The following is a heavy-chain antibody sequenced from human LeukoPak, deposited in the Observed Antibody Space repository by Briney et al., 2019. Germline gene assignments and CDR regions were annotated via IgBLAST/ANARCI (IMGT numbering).Heavy chain of an antibody. Sequence: GESLKISCKGSGYSFTSYWIGWVRQMPGKGLEWMGIIYPGDSDTRYSPSFQGQVTISADKSISTAYLQWSSLKASDTAMYYCAREGHYYDFWSGSGNAFDIWGQGTMVTVSS. CDR2: IYPGDSDT. CDR1: GYSFTSYW. V-gene: IGHV5-51*01. CDR3: AREGHYYDFWSGSGNAFDI. J-gene: IGHJ3*02. D-gene: IGHD3-3*01.